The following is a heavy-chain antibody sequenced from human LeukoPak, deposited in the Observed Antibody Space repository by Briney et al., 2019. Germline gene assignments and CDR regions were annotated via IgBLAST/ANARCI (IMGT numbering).Heavy chain of an antibody. CDR3: AKGPAILWWCDY. CDR2: ISGSGGST. V-gene: IGHV3-23*01. J-gene: IGHJ4*02. Sequence: GGSLRLSCAASGFTFSSYAMSWVRQAPGKGLEWVSAISGSGGSTYYADSVKGRFTISRDNSKNTLYLQMNSLRAGDTAVYYCAKGPAILWWCDYWGQGTLVTVSS. CDR1: GFTFSSYA. D-gene: IGHD2-21*01.